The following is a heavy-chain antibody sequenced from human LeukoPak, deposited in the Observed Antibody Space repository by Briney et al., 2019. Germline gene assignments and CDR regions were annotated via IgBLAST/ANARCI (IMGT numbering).Heavy chain of an antibody. V-gene: IGHV3-7*01. CDR2: IKQDGREK. CDR1: GFTFSSYE. Sequence: PGGSLRLSCAASGFTFSSYEMNWGRQAPGKGLEWVANIKQDGREKYYVDSVKGRFTISRDNAKNSLYLQVNSLRAEDTAVYYCARLRNYAFDIWGQGTMVTVSS. J-gene: IGHJ3*02. D-gene: IGHD5-24*01. CDR3: ARLRNYAFDI.